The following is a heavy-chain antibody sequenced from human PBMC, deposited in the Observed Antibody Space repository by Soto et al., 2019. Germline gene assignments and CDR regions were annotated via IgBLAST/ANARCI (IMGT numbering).Heavy chain of an antibody. CDR1: GGSISSYY. D-gene: IGHD2-15*01. V-gene: IGHV4-59*01. Sequence: QVQLQESGPGLVKPSETLSLTCTVSGGSISSYYWSWIRQPPGKGLEWIGYIYYSGSTNYNPSLKRRVTISVDTSKNRFSLKLSSVTAADTAVYYCARASYCSGGSCFDYWGQGTLVTVSS. J-gene: IGHJ4*02. CDR3: ARASYCSGGSCFDY. CDR2: IYYSGST.